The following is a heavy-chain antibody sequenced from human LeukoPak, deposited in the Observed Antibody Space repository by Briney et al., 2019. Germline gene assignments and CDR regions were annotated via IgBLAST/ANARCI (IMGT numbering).Heavy chain of an antibody. Sequence: SVKVSCKASGGTFSSYTISWVRQAPGQGLEWMGRIIPILGIANYAQKLQGRVTMTTDTSTSTAYMELRSLRSDDTAVYYCARAYCSSTSCYDARFDPWGQGTLVTVSS. J-gene: IGHJ5*02. V-gene: IGHV1-69*02. CDR2: IIPILGIA. D-gene: IGHD2-2*01. CDR1: GGTFSSYT. CDR3: ARAYCSSTSCYDARFDP.